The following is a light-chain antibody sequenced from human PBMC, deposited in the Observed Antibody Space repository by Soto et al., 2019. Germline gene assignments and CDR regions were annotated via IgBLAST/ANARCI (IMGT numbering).Light chain of an antibody. J-gene: IGLJ3*02. CDR1: SSDVGGYNY. CDR3: SSYAASNNFYFV. V-gene: IGLV2-8*01. CDR2: EVT. Sequence: QSALTQPPSASGSPGQSVTISCTGTSSDVGGYNYVSWYQQYPGRAPKLMIYEVTKRPSGVPDRFSDSKSGNTASLTVSGLPGEDEADYYCSSYAASNNFYFVFGGGTQLTVL.